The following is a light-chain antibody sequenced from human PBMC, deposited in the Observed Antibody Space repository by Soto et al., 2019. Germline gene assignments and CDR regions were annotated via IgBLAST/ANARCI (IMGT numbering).Light chain of an antibody. CDR2: SAS. Sequence: IQLTQSPSSLSASVGDRVTITCRASQGIGRYLAWNQQKPGKAPKLLIYSASTLQSGVPSGFTGSGSGTDFTLPISTLQPEDFATYYCQQLNIYPITFGKGTRREIK. V-gene: IGKV1-9*01. J-gene: IGKJ5*01. CDR1: QGIGRY. CDR3: QQLNIYPIT.